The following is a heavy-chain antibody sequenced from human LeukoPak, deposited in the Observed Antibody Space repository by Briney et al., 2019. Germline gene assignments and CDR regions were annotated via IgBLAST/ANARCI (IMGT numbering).Heavy chain of an antibody. J-gene: IGHJ5*02. Sequence: GSSVKVSCKAPGGTFSSYAISWVRQAPGQGLEWMGGIIPIFGTANYAQKFQGRVTITADESTSTAYMELSSLRSEDTAVYYCARGDWNYYWFDPWGQGTLVTVSS. D-gene: IGHD1-7*01. CDR3: ARGDWNYYWFDP. V-gene: IGHV1-69*01. CDR1: GGTFSSYA. CDR2: IIPIFGTA.